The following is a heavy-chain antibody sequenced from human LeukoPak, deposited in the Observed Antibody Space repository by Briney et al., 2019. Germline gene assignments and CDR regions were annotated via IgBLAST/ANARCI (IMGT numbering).Heavy chain of an antibody. CDR3: ARSPEHIVVVTAIFDY. V-gene: IGHV3-21*01. Sequence: GGSLRLSCAASGFTFSSYAMSWVRQAPGKGLEWVSSISSSSSYIYYADSVKGRFTISRDNAKNSLYLQMNSLRAEDTAVYYCARSPEHIVVVTAIFDYWGQGTLVTVSS. D-gene: IGHD2-21*02. J-gene: IGHJ4*02. CDR1: GFTFSSYA. CDR2: ISSSSSYI.